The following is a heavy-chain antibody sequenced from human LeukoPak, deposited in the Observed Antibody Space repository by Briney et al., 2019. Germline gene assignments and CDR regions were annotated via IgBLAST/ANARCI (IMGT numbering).Heavy chain of an antibody. CDR1: GFTFSSYG. CDR3: AKDRAMVRGVIITTDY. V-gene: IGHV3-30*02. D-gene: IGHD3-10*01. CDR2: IRYDGSNK. Sequence: GGSLRLSCAASGFTFSSYGMHWVRQAPGKGREWVAFIRYDGSNKYYADSVKGRFTISRDNSKNTLYLQMNSLRAEDTAVYYCAKDRAMVRGVIITTDYWGQGTLVTVSS. J-gene: IGHJ4*02.